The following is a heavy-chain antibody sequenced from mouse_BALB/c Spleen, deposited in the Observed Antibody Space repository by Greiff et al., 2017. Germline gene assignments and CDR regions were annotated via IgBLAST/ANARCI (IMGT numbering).Heavy chain of an antibody. CDR3: AREGKLWYFDV. CDR2: ISNLAYSI. D-gene: IGHD2-1*01. Sequence: EVMLVESGGGLVQPGGSRKLSCAASGFTFSDYGMAWVRQAPGKGPEWVAFISNLAYSIYYADTVTGRFTISSENAKNTLYLEMSSLRSEDTAMYYCAREGKLWYFDVWGAGTTVTVSS. V-gene: IGHV5-15*02. CDR1: GFTFSDYG. J-gene: IGHJ1*01.